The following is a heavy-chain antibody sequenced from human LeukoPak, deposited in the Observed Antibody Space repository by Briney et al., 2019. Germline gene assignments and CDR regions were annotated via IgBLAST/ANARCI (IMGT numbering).Heavy chain of an antibody. Sequence: AGGSLRLSCAASGFTFSSYAMHWVRQAPGKGLEYVSAISSKGGSTYYANSVKGRFTISRDNSKNTLYLQMGSLRAEDMAVYYCARDSGQWLVSRPREPYFDYWGQGTLVTVSS. CDR1: GFTFSSYA. CDR3: ARDSGQWLVSRPREPYFDY. V-gene: IGHV3-64*01. CDR2: ISSKGGST. J-gene: IGHJ4*02. D-gene: IGHD6-19*01.